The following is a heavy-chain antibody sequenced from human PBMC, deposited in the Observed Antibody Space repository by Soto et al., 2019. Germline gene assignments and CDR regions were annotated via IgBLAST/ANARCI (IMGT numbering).Heavy chain of an antibody. J-gene: IGHJ6*02. CDR1: GGTFSSYA. V-gene: IGHV1-69*12. CDR3: ARCITGTVTCYYGLAV. D-gene: IGHD1-20*01. CDR2: IIPILGRA. Sequence: QVQLVQSGAEVKKPGSSMKVSCTASGGTFSSYAISWVRQAPGQGLEWMGGIIPILGRADYAQKFHGRVTITADESTSTAYMELSRLRSEDTAVYYCARCITGTVTCYYGLAVWGQGTTVTVSS.